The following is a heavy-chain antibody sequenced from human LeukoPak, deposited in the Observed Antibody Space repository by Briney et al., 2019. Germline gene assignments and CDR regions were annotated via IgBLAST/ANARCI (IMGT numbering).Heavy chain of an antibody. CDR2: IYYTGRT. CDR3: ARFTPQGYGWGGYNRFDP. V-gene: IGHV4-39*07. Sequence: SETLSLTCTVSGGSIRTSSYYWGWLRQPPGKGLEWIGSIYYTGRTFYNPSLKSRVTISLDTSKNQFSLNLTSVTAADTAVYYCARFTPQGYGWGGYNRFDPWGQGTLVTVSS. D-gene: IGHD3-16*01. J-gene: IGHJ5*02. CDR1: GGSIRTSSYY.